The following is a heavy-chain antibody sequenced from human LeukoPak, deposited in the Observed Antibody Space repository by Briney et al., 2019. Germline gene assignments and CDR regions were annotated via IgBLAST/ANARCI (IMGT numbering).Heavy chain of an antibody. CDR2: IYYSGST. Sequence: SETLSLTCIVSGGSISSSSYYWGWIRQPPGKGLEWIGSIYYSGSTNYNPSLKSRVTISVDTSKNQFFLKLRSVTAADTAVYYCARPLYYYDSSGYDVWGQGTLVTVSS. CDR3: ARPLYYYDSSGYDV. D-gene: IGHD3-22*01. J-gene: IGHJ4*02. V-gene: IGHV4-39*07. CDR1: GGSISSSSYY.